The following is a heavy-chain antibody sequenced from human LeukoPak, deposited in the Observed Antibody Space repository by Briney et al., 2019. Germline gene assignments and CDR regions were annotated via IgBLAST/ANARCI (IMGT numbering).Heavy chain of an antibody. CDR2: INTNTGNP. J-gene: IGHJ4*02. D-gene: IGHD6-13*01. Sequence: ASVKVSCKASGYTFTRFEMNWVRQTPGQGLEWMGWINTNTGNPTYAQGFTGRFVFSLDTSVSTAYLQISSLKAEDTAVYYCARVPLPLRYSSSWYWDYWGQGTLVTVSS. CDR3: ARVPLPLRYSSSWYWDY. CDR1: GYTFTRFE. V-gene: IGHV7-4-1*02.